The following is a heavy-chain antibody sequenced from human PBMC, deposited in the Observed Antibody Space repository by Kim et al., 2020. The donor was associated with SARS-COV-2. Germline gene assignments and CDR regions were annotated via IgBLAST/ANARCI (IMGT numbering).Heavy chain of an antibody. CDR2: IKSKTDGGTT. D-gene: IGHD2-15*01. Sequence: GGSLRLSCAASGFTFSNAWMSWVRQAPGKGLEWVGRIKSKTDGGTTDYAAPVKGRFTISRDDSKNTLYLQMNSLKTEDTAVYYCTTGFATSLYYYYYYGMDVWGQGTTVTVSS. J-gene: IGHJ6*02. CDR1: GFTFSNAW. V-gene: IGHV3-15*01. CDR3: TTGFATSLYYYYYYGMDV.